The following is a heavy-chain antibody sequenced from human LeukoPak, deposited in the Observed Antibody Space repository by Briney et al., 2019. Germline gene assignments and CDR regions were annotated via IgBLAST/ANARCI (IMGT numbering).Heavy chain of an antibody. CDR1: GFTFNNYW. D-gene: IGHD6-19*01. CDR3: ARDKQWLSPFDP. V-gene: IGHV3-74*01. J-gene: IGHJ5*02. CDR2: INSDGSST. Sequence: GGSLRLSCAASGFTFNNYWMHWVRQAPGKGLVWVSRINSDGSSTTYADSVKGRFTISRDNSKNTLYLQMNSLRAEDTAVYYCARDKQWLSPFDPWGQGTLVTVSS.